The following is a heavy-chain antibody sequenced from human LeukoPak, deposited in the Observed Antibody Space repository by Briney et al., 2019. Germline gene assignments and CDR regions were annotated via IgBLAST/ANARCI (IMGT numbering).Heavy chain of an antibody. J-gene: IGHJ4*02. V-gene: IGHV3-7*01. CDR2: IKQDGSEK. D-gene: IGHD5-18*01. CDR3: ARVGWAQQLWYATFDY. Sequence: GGSLRLSCAASGFTFSSYWMSWVRQAPGKGLEWVANIKQDGSEKYYVDSVKGRFTISRDNAKNSLYLQMNSLRAEDTAVYYCARVGWAQQLWYATFDYWGQGTLVTVCS. CDR1: GFTFSSYW.